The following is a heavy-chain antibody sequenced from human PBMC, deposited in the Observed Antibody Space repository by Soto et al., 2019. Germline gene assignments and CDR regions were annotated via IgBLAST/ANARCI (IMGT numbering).Heavy chain of an antibody. CDR2: INAGNGDT. J-gene: IGHJ5*02. CDR3: ARDATGHAGTYWTIGWFDP. CDR1: GYTFTTHA. D-gene: IGHD3-10*01. Sequence: QVQLVQSGAEVKKPGASVKVSCKASGYTFTTHAIHWVRQAPGQRFEWMGWINAGNGDTRYSQKFQGRINFTRDTSASTVYMELSSLRSEDTATYRCARDATGHAGTYWTIGWFDPWGQGSLVTVST. V-gene: IGHV1-3*01.